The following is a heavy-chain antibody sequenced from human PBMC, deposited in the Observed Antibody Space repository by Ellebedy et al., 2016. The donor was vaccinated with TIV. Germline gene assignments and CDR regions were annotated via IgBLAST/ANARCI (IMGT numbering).Heavy chain of an antibody. Sequence: SETLSLXXTVSGGSISSGDYYWSWIRQPPGKGLEWIGYIYYSGSTNYNPSLKSRVTISVDTSKNQFSLKLSSVAAADTAVYYCARVTAHYYYGSGSYSAGFGYWGQGTLVTVSS. D-gene: IGHD3-10*01. CDR3: ARVTAHYYYGSGSYSAGFGY. CDR2: IYYSGST. J-gene: IGHJ4*02. V-gene: IGHV4-61*08. CDR1: GGSISSGDYY.